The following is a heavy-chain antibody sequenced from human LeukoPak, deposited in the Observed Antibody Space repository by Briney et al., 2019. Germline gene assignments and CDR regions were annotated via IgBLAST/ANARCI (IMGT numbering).Heavy chain of an antibody. CDR1: GFAFSGYT. CDR2: ISSSSGSI. D-gene: IGHD1-26*01. J-gene: IGHJ4*02. Sequence: PGGSPRLSCAASGFAFSGYTMNWVRQAPGKGLEWVSSISSSSGSIYYADSVKGRFTTSRDNAKNSLYLQMDSLRAEDTALYYCARFSGNYAIFDYWGQGILVTVSS. CDR3: ARFSGNYAIFDY. V-gene: IGHV3-21*01.